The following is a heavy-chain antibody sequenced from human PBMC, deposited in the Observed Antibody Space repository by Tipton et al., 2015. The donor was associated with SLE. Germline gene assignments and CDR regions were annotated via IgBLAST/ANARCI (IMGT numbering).Heavy chain of an antibody. CDR3: ARGAPITMAPDAFDI. Sequence: TLSLTCAVYGGSFSGYYWSWIRQPPGKGLEWIGEINHSRSTNYNPSLKSRVTISVDTSKNQFSLKLSSVTAADTAVYYCARGAPITMAPDAFDIWGQGTMVTVSS. J-gene: IGHJ3*02. CDR2: INHSRST. CDR1: GGSFSGYY. V-gene: IGHV4-34*01. D-gene: IGHD3-10*01.